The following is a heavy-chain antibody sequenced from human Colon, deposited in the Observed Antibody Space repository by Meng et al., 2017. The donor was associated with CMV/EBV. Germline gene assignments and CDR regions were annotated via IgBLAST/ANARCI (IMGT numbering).Heavy chain of an antibody. CDR1: GDAISSSRYY. D-gene: IGHD2-8*01. CDR3: ASTGPLYGLYFCY. J-gene: IGHJ4*02. CDR2: TNEDGSDK. V-gene: IGHV3-7*01. Sequence: ETLSLTCSVSGDAISSSRYYWDWVRQSPGKGLEWMAKTNEDGSDKYYVDSVKGRFTIFRDNAKNSVYLQMNSLRAEDTAVYYCASTGPLYGLYFCYWGQGTLVTVSS.